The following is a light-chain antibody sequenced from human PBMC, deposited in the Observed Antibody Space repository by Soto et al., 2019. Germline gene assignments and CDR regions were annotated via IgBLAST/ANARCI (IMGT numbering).Light chain of an antibody. V-gene: IGKV2-28*01. Sequence: DIVMTQSPLSLPVTPGEPASISCRSSQSLLHSNGYNYLDWYLQKPGQSPQLLIYLGSNRASEVPDRVSGSGSGTDFTLKISRVEAEDVGVYYCMQPLQSWTFGQGTKVEIK. J-gene: IGKJ1*01. CDR1: QSLLHSNGYNY. CDR3: MQPLQSWT. CDR2: LGS.